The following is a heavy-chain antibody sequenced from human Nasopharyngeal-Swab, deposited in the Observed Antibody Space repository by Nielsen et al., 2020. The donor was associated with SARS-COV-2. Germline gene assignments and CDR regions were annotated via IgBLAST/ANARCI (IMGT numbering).Heavy chain of an antibody. V-gene: IGHV3-30-3*01. J-gene: IGHJ4*02. CDR2: ISYDGSNK. CDR1: GFTFSSYA. Sequence: GGSLRLSCAASGFTFSSYAMRWVRQAPGKGLEWVAVISYDGSNKYYADSVKGRFTISRDNSKNTLYLQMNSLRAEDTAVYYCASGSPINVVPAARHPRQFDYWGQGTLVTVSS. D-gene: IGHD2-2*01. CDR3: ASGSPINVVPAARHPRQFDY.